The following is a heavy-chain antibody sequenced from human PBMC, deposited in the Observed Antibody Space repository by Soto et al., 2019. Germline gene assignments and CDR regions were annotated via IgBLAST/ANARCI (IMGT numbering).Heavy chain of an antibody. V-gene: IGHV4-61*01. CDR3: ARDRAGIGNCTNGVCYFGYYGMDV. J-gene: IGHJ6*02. D-gene: IGHD2-8*01. CDR2: IYHSGST. Sequence: GTLALICTVSGHSVSSGSYYESWIRQPPGKGLEWIGYIYHSGSTNYNPSLKSRVTISVDTSKDQFSLKLSSVTAADTAVYYCARDRAGIGNCTNGVCYFGYYGMDVWGQGTTVTVSS. CDR1: GHSVSSGSYY.